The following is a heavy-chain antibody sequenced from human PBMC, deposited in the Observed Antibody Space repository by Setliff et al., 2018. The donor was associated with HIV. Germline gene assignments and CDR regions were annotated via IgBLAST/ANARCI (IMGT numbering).Heavy chain of an antibody. CDR2: IYHSGST. Sequence: SETLSLTCAVSGYSISSGYYWGWIRQPPGKGLEWIGSIYHSGSTYYNPSLKSRVTISVDTSKNQFSLKLSSVTAADTAVYYCARRSVTYYYDSSGYYDGAFDIWGQGTMVTVSS. CDR3: ARRSVTYYYDSSGYYDGAFDI. V-gene: IGHV4-38-2*01. D-gene: IGHD3-22*01. CDR1: GYSISSGYY. J-gene: IGHJ3*02.